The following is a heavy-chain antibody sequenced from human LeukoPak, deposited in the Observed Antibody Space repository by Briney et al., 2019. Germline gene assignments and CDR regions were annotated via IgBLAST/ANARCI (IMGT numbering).Heavy chain of an antibody. V-gene: IGHV3-64*04. CDR1: GFTVSSYS. CDR3: AKAGDYSYFDY. CDR2: ISSNGGST. J-gene: IGHJ4*02. D-gene: IGHD4-11*01. Sequence: GRSLSLSRPAAGFTVSSYSTHSVRQAPGKGLEYVSAISSNGGSTYYADSVKGRFTISRDNSKNTLYLQMNSLRAEDTAVYYCAKAGDYSYFDYWGQGTLVTVSS.